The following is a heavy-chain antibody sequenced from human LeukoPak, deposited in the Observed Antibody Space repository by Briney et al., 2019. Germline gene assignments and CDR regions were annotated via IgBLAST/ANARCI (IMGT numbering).Heavy chain of an antibody. J-gene: IGHJ5*02. CDR3: ARAQRIGSYYWFDP. V-gene: IGHV3-74*01. D-gene: IGHD1-26*01. CDR2: INSDGSST. CDR1: GFTFSSYW. Sequence: GGSLRLSCAASGFTFSSYWMHWVRQAPGKGLVWVSRINSDGSSTSYADSVKGRFTISRDNAKNSLYLQMNSLRDEDTAVFYCARAQRIGSYYWFDPWGQGTLVTVSS.